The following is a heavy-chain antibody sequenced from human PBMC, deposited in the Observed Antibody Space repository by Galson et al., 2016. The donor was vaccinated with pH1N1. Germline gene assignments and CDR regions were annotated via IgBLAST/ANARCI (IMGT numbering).Heavy chain of an antibody. J-gene: IGHJ4*02. CDR1: GYIFTRDY. CDR3: IRDLGRLRDF. D-gene: IGHD7-27*01. Sequence: SVKVSCKASGYIFTRDYFNWVRQALGQGLEWMGVIDPSNGGPTFPQKFKGLVTMTRDTSTSTVYMEVSGLKSDDTAVYYCIRDLGRLRDFWGQGTLVTVSS. CDR2: IDPSNGGP. V-gene: IGHV1-46*03.